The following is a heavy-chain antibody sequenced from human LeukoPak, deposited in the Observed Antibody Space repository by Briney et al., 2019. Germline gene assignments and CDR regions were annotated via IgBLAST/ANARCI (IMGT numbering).Heavy chain of an antibody. CDR1: GFTFSSYW. V-gene: IGHV3-7*01. CDR3: ARRGISGWYPIAEYYYYMDV. J-gene: IGHJ6*03. CDR2: IKQDGSEK. D-gene: IGHD6-19*01. Sequence: GGSLRLSCAASGFTFSSYWMSWVRQAPGKGLEWVAHIKQDGSEKYYVDSVKGRFAISRDNAKNSLYLQMNSLRAEDTAVYYCARRGISGWYPIAEYYYYMDVWGKGTTVTVSS.